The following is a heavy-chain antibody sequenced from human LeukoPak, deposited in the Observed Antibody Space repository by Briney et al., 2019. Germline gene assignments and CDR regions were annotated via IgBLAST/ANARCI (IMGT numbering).Heavy chain of an antibody. Sequence: SETQSLTCAVYGGSFSGYYWSWIRQPPGKGLEWIGEINHSGSTNYNPSLKSRVTISVDTSKNQFSLKLSSVTAADTAVYYCARGRGIAAGGWFDPWGQGTLVTVSS. D-gene: IGHD6-13*01. CDR3: ARGRGIAAGGWFDP. J-gene: IGHJ5*02. V-gene: IGHV4-34*01. CDR2: INHSGST. CDR1: GGSFSGYY.